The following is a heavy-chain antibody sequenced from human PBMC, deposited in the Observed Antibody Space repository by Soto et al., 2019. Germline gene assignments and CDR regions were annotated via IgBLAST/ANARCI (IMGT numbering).Heavy chain of an antibody. CDR3: ARDSSAWYGKLDY. CDR1: GFTFSSYG. D-gene: IGHD6-19*01. J-gene: IGHJ4*02. CDR2: ISYDGSNK. Sequence: GGSLRLSCAASGFTFSSYGMHWVRQAPGKGLEWVAVISYDGSNKYYADSVKGRFTISRDNSKNTLYLQMNSLRAEDTAAYYCARDSSAWYGKLDYWGQGTLVTVLL. V-gene: IGHV3-30*03.